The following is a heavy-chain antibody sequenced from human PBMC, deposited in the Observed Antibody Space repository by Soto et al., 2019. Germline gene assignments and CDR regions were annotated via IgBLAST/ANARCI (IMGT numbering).Heavy chain of an antibody. CDR2: IDHNGVA. CDR1: GDSISSSKW. V-gene: IGHV4-4*02. CDR3: ARMNRDYYYYGMDV. Sequence: PSETLSLTCGVSGDSISSSKWWTWVRQTPGNGLEWIGKIDHNGVANYNPSLEGRVTISKDISKNQISLKVTSVTAADSAVYYCARMNRDYYYYGMDVWGQGATVTSP. J-gene: IGHJ6*02.